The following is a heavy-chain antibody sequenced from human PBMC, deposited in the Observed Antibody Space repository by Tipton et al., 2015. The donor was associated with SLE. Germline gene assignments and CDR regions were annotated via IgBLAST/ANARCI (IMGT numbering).Heavy chain of an antibody. CDR2: IYHSGST. J-gene: IGHJ3*02. V-gene: IGHV4-30-2*01. CDR1: GGSFSGYS. Sequence: TLSLTCAVYGGSFSGYSWSWIRQPPGKGLEWIGYIYHSGSTYYNPSLKSRVTISVDRSKNQFSLKLSSVTAADTAVYYCARHPGYDSILPGAFDIWGQGTMVTVSS. CDR3: ARHPGYDSILPGAFDI. D-gene: IGHD3-22*01.